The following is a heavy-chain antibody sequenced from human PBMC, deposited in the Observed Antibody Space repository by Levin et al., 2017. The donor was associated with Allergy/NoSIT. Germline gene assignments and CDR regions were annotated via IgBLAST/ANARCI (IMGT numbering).Heavy chain of an antibody. V-gene: IGHV4-34*01. CDR3: ARGPVCVIITLRLSGRFDY. D-gene: IGHD3-10*01. Sequence: PSETLSLTCAVYGGSFSGYYWSWIRQPPGKGLEWIGEINHSGSTNYNPSLKRRVTISVDTSKNQFSLKLSYVTAADTAVYYCARGPVCVIITLRLSGRFDYWGQGTLVTVSS. CDR1: GGSFSGYY. J-gene: IGHJ4*02. CDR2: INHSGST.